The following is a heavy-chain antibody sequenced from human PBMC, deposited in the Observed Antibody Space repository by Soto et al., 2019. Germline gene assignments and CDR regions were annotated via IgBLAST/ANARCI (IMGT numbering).Heavy chain of an antibody. J-gene: IGHJ3*02. V-gene: IGHV4-34*01. CDR2: INHSGSN. Sequence: QLQQWGAGLLKPSETLSLTCVVSGGSFSTYYYNWIRQSPGKGLEWIGEINHSGSNNYSPSLKSRVTMPLDTSKNQFSLKPTSVTAADTAVYYCARGGSNDWQVAFDIWGQGTMVTVSS. CDR3: ARGGSNDWQVAFDI. D-gene: IGHD3-9*01. CDR1: GGSFSTYY.